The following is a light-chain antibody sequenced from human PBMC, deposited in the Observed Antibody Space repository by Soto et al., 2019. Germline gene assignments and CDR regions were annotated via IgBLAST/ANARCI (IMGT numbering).Light chain of an antibody. V-gene: IGKV3-15*01. J-gene: IGKJ1*01. CDR2: GAS. Sequence: EGVMTQSPATLSVSPGDRAIISCRASHSVNTNLAWYQLRPGQPPRLLIYGASTRASDVPGRFRGSGSGREFTLTINSLQSDDFAVYSCHQYNSWPWTFVQGTKLEF. CDR3: HQYNSWPWT. CDR1: HSVNTN.